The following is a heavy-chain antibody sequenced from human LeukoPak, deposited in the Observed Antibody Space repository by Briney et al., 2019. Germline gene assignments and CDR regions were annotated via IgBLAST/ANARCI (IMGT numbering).Heavy chain of an antibody. CDR3: ARVMGASWFFYLDV. D-gene: IGHD3-16*02. Sequence: SETLSLTCDVSDTSISNNWWSWVRQSPGKGLEWIGEIFHRGIPNYNPSLKSRVTMSIDTSKNQLSLNVNSVTAADTAVYYCARVMGASWFFYLDVWGKGTTVTVSS. CDR1: DTSISNNW. J-gene: IGHJ6*04. V-gene: IGHV4/OR15-8*01. CDR2: IFHRGIP.